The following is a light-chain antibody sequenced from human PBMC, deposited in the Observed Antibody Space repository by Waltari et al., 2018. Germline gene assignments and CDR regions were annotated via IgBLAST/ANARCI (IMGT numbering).Light chain of an antibody. CDR1: SSDVGGYNY. CDR3: SSYTSISSPVV. CDR2: DVS. Sequence: QSALTQPASVSGSPGQSITISCIGTSSDVGGYNYVSWYQQNPGKVPTLLSYDVSNRTSGVSKRFASSKSGSTASLTISGLQAENESDYYCSSYTSISSPVVFGGGTMLTVL. V-gene: IGLV2-14*03. J-gene: IGLJ2*01.